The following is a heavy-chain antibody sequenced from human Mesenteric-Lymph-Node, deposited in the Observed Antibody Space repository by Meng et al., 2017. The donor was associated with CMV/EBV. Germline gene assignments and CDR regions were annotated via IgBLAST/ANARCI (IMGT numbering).Heavy chain of an antibody. Sequence: GESLKISCAASGFTFSSYGMHWVRQAPGKGLEWVSGISDSGYNTYNADSVKGRFTIPRDNSKNTLFLQMNSLRAEDTAVYYCAKEYCSSTSCFYEAIDIWGQGTMVTVSS. CDR1: GFTFSSYG. CDR2: ISDSGYNT. J-gene: IGHJ3*02. CDR3: AKEYCSSTSCFYEAIDI. D-gene: IGHD2-2*01. V-gene: IGHV3-23*01.